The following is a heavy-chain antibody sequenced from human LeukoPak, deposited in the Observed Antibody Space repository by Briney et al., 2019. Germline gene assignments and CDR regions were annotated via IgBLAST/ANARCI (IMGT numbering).Heavy chain of an antibody. D-gene: IGHD3-22*01. V-gene: IGHV1-69*05. J-gene: IGHJ5*02. CDR1: GGTFSSYA. CDR2: IIPIFGTA. CDR3: ARWGDRSGYYTDWFDP. Sequence: ASVKVSCKASGGTFSSYAISWVRQAPGQGLEWMGGIIPIFGTANYAQKFQGRVTITTDESTSTAYMELSSLRSEDTAVYYCARWGDRSGYYTDWFDPWGQGTLVTVSS.